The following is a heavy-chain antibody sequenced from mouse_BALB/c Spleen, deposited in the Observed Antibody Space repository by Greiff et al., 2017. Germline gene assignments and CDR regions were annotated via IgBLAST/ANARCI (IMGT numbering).Heavy chain of an antibody. Sequence: VQLKESGGGLVKPGGSLKLSCAASGFTFSSYAMSWVRQTPEKRLEWVASISSGGSTYYPDSVKGRFTISRDNARNILYLQMSSLRSEDTAMYYCARKEGPPAWFAYWGQGTLVTVSA. CDR3: ARKEGPPAWFAY. V-gene: IGHV5-6-5*01. D-gene: IGHD3-3*01. CDR2: ISSGGST. J-gene: IGHJ3*01. CDR1: GFTFSSYA.